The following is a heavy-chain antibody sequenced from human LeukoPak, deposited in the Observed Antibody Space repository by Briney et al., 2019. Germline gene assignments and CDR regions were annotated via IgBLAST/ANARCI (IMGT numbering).Heavy chain of an antibody. CDR2: IYYRGST. Sequence: SETLSLTCTVSGGSISSYYWSWIRQPPGKGLEWIGYIYYRGSTNYNPSLKKRVTISVDTSKNQFSLKLSSVTAADTAVYYCARDGGSYGAVDYWGQGTLVTVSS. CDR1: GGSISSYY. CDR3: ARDGGSYGAVDY. V-gene: IGHV4-59*01. J-gene: IGHJ4*02. D-gene: IGHD4-17*01.